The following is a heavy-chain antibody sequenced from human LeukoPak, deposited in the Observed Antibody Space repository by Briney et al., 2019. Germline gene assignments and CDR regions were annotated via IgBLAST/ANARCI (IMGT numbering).Heavy chain of an antibody. CDR3: ARPGIAVAGEFFDY. J-gene: IGHJ4*02. V-gene: IGHV3-21*01. CDR1: GFTFSSYS. D-gene: IGHD6-19*01. CDR2: IRSSSSYI. Sequence: KPGGSLRLSCAASGFTFSSYSMDWVRQAPGKGLEWVSFIRSSSSYIYYADSVKGRFTISRDNAKNSPYLQMNSLRAEDTAVYYCARPGIAVAGEFFDYWGQGTLVIVSS.